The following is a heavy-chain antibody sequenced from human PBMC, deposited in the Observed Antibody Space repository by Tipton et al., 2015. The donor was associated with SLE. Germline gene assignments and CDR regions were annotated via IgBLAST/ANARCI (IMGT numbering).Heavy chain of an antibody. J-gene: IGHJ4*02. V-gene: IGHV3-66*01. CDR1: GFTVSRNY. D-gene: IGHD2/OR15-2a*01. CDR2: IYRAGST. CDR3: AFILSGDFDF. Sequence: GSLRLSCAASGFTVSRNYMSWVRQAPGKGLEWVSIIYRAGSTFSAESVKGRFSISRDNSRNTLYLQMSSLRPDDTAVYYCAFILSGDFDFWGQGTLVSVSS.